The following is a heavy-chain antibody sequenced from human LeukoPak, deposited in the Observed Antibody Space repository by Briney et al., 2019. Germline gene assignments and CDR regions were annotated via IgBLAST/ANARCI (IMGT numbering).Heavy chain of an antibody. Sequence: GGSLRLSCAASGFTFDDYAMHWVRQAPGKGLECVSLISWYGGRTYYADSVKGRFTIARDNRKNSLYLQMNTLRAEDTALYYCAKDKFHGSGSYYLDHWAQGPLVTVPS. J-gene: IGHJ4*02. CDR2: ISWYGGRT. D-gene: IGHD3-10*01. CDR3: AKDKFHGSGSYYLDH. CDR1: GFTFDDYA. V-gene: IGHV3-43D*03.